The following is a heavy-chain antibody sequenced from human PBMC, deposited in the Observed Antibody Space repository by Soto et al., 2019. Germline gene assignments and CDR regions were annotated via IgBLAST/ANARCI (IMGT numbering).Heavy chain of an antibody. CDR1: GGSISKSSYC. V-gene: IGHV4-39*01. Sequence: SETLSLTCTVSGGSISKSSYCWVWLRQPPGKGLEWVGSMSYSGSTYYNPSLKSRVAISVDTAKNQCSLKLSSVTAADTAVYYCAEHPSATSSVDWFDPWGQGTPVTVSS. J-gene: IGHJ5*02. CDR3: AEHPSATSSVDWFDP. CDR2: MSYSGST.